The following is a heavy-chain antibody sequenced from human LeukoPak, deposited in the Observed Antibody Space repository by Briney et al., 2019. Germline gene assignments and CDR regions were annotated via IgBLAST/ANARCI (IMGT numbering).Heavy chain of an antibody. CDR1: GFTFSNYA. D-gene: IGHD2-2*01. V-gene: IGHV3-15*01. J-gene: IGHJ4*02. CDR3: ATGPEPAAMVFDF. CDR2: LKSQTDGGTT. Sequence: GGSLRLSCAASGFTFSNYAMSWVRQAPGKGLEWVGRLKSQTDGGTTDYAAPVGGRFTISRDDSKNTLYLQMDSLKTDDTAVYYCATGPEPAAMVFDFWGQGTLVTVSS.